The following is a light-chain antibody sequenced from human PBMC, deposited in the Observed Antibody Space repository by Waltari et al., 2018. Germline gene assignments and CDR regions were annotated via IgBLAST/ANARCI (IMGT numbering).Light chain of an antibody. J-gene: IGKJ2*01. CDR2: GAS. CDR1: QSVTSRY. Sequence: DIVLTQSPGTLSLSPGDRATLSCRASQSVTSRYIAWYQQKPGQPPRLLFYGASSRATGIPDRFSGSGSGTDFTLTISRLEPEDFAVYYCHQYGSSPYIFGQGTKLEIK. CDR3: HQYGSSPYI. V-gene: IGKV3-20*01.